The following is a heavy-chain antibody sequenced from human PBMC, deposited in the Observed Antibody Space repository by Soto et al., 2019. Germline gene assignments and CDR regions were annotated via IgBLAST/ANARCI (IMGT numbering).Heavy chain of an antibody. CDR1: GFTFSSYS. CDR3: ARDWNVLLPPEPPRYFDL. Sequence: GGSLRLSCAASGFTFSSYSMNWVRQAPGKGLEWVSSISSSSSYIYYADSVKGRFTISRDNAKNSLYLQMNSLRAEDTAVYYCARDWNVLLPPEPPRYFDLWGRGTLVTVSS. CDR2: ISSSSSYI. V-gene: IGHV3-21*01. J-gene: IGHJ2*01. D-gene: IGHD3-10*01.